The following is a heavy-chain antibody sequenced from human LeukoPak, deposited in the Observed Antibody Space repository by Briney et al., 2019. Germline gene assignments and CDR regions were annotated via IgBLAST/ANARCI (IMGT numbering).Heavy chain of an antibody. D-gene: IGHD5-18*01. J-gene: IGHJ4*02. Sequence: GGSLRLSCAASGFTFSSYAMSWVRQAPGEGLEWVSAISGSGGSTYYADSVKGRFTISRDNSKNTLYLQMNSLRAEDTAVYYCAKYGYSYGFSYWGQGTLVTVSS. CDR1: GFTFSSYA. CDR3: AKYGYSYGFSY. V-gene: IGHV3-23*01. CDR2: ISGSGGST.